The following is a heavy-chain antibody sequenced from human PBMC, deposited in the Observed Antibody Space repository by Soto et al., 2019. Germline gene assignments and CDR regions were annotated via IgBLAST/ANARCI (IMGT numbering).Heavy chain of an antibody. J-gene: IGHJ4*02. Sequence: QLQLQESGPGLVKPSETLSLTCTVSGGSISSSSYYWGWIRQPPGKGLAWIGSIYYSGSTYYNPSLKSRVSISVDTSKNQFSLKLSSVTAADTAVYYCATFRRSTYYYDSSGYYAGGWGQGTLVTVSS. CDR2: IYYSGST. D-gene: IGHD3-22*01. CDR3: ATFRRSTYYYDSSGYYAGG. V-gene: IGHV4-39*01. CDR1: GGSISSSSYY.